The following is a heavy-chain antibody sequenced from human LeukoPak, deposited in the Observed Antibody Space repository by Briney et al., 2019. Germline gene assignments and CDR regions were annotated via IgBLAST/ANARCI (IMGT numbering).Heavy chain of an antibody. D-gene: IGHD5-12*01. CDR2: IYYNGYT. CDR3: ASFGGYDSSWDY. J-gene: IGHJ4*02. CDR1: GGSIGTYY. V-gene: IGHV4-59*01. Sequence: ASETLSLTCTVSGGSIGTYYWSWIRQPPGKGLEWIGYIYYNGYTDYNPSLKSRVTISLHTSKNQFSLKLSSVTAADTAVYYCASFGGYDSSWDYWGQGTLVTVSS.